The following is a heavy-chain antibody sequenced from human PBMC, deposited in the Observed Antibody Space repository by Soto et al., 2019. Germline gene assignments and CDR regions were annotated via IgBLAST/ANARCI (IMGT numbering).Heavy chain of an antibody. CDR1: GFTFDDYG. CDR2: INWNGGST. V-gene: IGHV3-20*01. CDR3: ARDLYSSSWRHDAFDI. J-gene: IGHJ3*02. Sequence: EVQLVESGGGVVRPGGSLRLSCAASGFTFDDYGMSWVRQAPGKGLEWVSGINWNGGSTGYADSVKGRFTISRDNVKNSLYLQMNSLRAEDTALYHCARDLYSSSWRHDAFDIWGQGTMVTVSS. D-gene: IGHD6-13*01.